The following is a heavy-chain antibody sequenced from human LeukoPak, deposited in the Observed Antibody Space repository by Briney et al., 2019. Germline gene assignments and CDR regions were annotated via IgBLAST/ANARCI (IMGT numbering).Heavy chain of an antibody. D-gene: IGHD3-10*01. CDR1: GYTFTRYG. J-gene: IGHJ4*02. V-gene: IGHV1-18*01. CDR3: ARDAGHYYGSGTSGEVDY. Sequence: ASVKVSCKSSGYTFTRYGISWVRRAPGQGLEWMGWISTYKGNTKYAEKFQGRVTMTTDTSTSTAYMELRSLRYDDTAVFYCARDAGHYYGSGTSGEVDYWGQGTLVTVSS. CDR2: ISTYKGNT.